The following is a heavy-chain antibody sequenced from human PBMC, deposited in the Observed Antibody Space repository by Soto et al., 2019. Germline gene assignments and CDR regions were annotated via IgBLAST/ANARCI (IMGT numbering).Heavy chain of an antibody. V-gene: IGHV1-18*01. CDR1: GYTFTSYG. CDR3: ARGGAIFGVAPPHYYYMDV. CDR2: ISAYNGNT. D-gene: IGHD3-3*01. Sequence: ASVKVSCKASGYTFTSYGISWVRQAPGQGLEWMGWISAYNGNTNYAQKLQGRVTMTTDTSTSTAYMELRSLRSDDTAAYYCARGGAIFGVAPPHYYYMDVWGKGTTVTVSS. J-gene: IGHJ6*03.